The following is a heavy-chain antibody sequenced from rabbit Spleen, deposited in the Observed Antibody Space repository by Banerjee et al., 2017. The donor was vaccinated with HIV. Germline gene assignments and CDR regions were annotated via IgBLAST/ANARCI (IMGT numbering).Heavy chain of an antibody. CDR3: ARNYVNAFDP. Sequence: QEQLEESGGDLVKPEGSLTLTCTASRFSFSKSYWICWVRQAPGKGLEWIACIYAGSSGTTYYASWAKGRFTISITSSTTVTLQMTSLTAADTATYFCARNYVNAFDPWGPGTLVTVS. J-gene: IGHJ2*01. V-gene: IGHV1S45*01. D-gene: IGHD1-1*01. CDR1: RFSFSKSYW. CDR2: IYAGSSGTT.